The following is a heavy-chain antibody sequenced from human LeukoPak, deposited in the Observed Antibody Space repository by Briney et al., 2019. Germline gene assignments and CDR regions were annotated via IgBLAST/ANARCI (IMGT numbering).Heavy chain of an antibody. CDR1: GGYIITSGHY. D-gene: IGHD4-23*01. Sequence: SETLSLTCTVSGGYIITSGHYWGWIRQPPGKGLEWIGSVYYTGVTSTNPFFRSRMSISVDTSKNQFSLNLTSVTAADAAVYYCARERSSSGGHNWFDPRGQGTLVTVSS. J-gene: IGHJ5*02. CDR3: ARERSSSGGHNWFDP. V-gene: IGHV4-39*07. CDR2: VYYTGVT.